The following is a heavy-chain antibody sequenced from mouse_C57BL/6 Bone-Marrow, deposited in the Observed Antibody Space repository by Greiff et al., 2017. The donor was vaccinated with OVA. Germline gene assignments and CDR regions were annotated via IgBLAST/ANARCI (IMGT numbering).Heavy chain of an antibody. V-gene: IGHV1-19*01. J-gene: IGHJ3*01. CDR2: INPYNGGT. Sequence: LVEPGASVKMSCKASGYTFTDYYMNWVKQSHGKSLEWIGVINPYNGGTSYNQKFKGKATLTVDKSSSTAYMELNSLTSEDSAVYYCARAHYGNYGGFAYWGQGTLVTVSA. CDR3: ARAHYGNYGGFAY. CDR1: GYTFTDYY. D-gene: IGHD2-1*01.